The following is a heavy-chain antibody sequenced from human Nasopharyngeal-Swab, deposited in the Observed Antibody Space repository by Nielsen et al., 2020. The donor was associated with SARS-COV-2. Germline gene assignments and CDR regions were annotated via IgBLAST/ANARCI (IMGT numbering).Heavy chain of an antibody. CDR2: IYYSGST. CDR1: GGSVSSGSYY. D-gene: IGHD6-19*01. V-gene: IGHV4-61*01. Sequence: SETLSLTCTVSGGSVSSGSYYWSWIRQPPGKGLEWIGYIYYSGSTNYNPSLKSRVTISVDTSKNQFSLKLSSVTAADTAVYYCARSSGGYSGFDYWGQGTLVTVSS. J-gene: IGHJ4*02. CDR3: ARSSGGYSGFDY.